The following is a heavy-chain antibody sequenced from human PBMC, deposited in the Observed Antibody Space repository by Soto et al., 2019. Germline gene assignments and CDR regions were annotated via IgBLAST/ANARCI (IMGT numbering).Heavy chain of an antibody. CDR1: GFTFSSYA. CDR2: ISYDGSTK. CDR3: GGELRIPLWSYHFDY. D-gene: IGHD5-18*01. V-gene: IGHV3-30-3*01. Sequence: PWGSLRLSCAASGFTFSSYALHWVRQAPGKGREWVAVISYDGSTKYYADSVKGRFTFSIDNCKKTLYLQMNSLRAEDTADYYFGGELRIPLWSYHFDYWGQWTLVTVSS. J-gene: IGHJ4*03.